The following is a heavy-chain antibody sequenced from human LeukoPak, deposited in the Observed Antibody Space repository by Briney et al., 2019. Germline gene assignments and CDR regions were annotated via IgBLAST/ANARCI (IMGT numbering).Heavy chain of an antibody. CDR1: GGSFSGYY. CDR3: ARGLPDYYDSSGYYYLFDY. V-gene: IGHV4-59*01. Sequence: SETLSLTCAVYGGSFSGYYWSWIRQPPGKGLEWIGYIYYSGSTNYNPSLKSRVTISVDTSKNQFSLKLSSVTAADTAVYYCARGLPDYYDSSGYYYLFDYWGQGTLVTVSS. J-gene: IGHJ4*02. D-gene: IGHD3-22*01. CDR2: IYYSGST.